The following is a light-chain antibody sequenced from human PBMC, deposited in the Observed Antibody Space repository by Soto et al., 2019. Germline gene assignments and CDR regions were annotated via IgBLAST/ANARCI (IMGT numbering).Light chain of an antibody. CDR2: SAS. CDR1: QSVSNL. CDR3: QQSYITPWT. Sequence: DIQMTQAPSSLSASVGDRVTITCRASQSVSNLLNWYQQKPGKAPKLLIYSASSLQSGVPSRFSGSGSGTDFTLTISSLQPEDFATYYCQQSYITPWTFGQGTKVDIK. J-gene: IGKJ1*01. V-gene: IGKV1-39*01.